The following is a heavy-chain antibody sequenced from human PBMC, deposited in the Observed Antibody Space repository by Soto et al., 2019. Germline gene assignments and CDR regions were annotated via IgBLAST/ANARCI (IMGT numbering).Heavy chain of an antibody. J-gene: IGHJ4*02. Sequence: QIQLGQSGAEMKKPGASVKVPCKASGYRFTSYCISWVRQAPGQGPEWMGWISPYNGNTYYAQKFQGRVTMTTDTATATAYVELRSLRADDTAVYYCARDRRAVLGDSGYYYFDYWGQGTLVTVSS. CDR1: GYRFTSYC. D-gene: IGHD5-12*01. CDR3: ARDRRAVLGDSGYYYFDY. V-gene: IGHV1-18*01. CDR2: ISPYNGNT.